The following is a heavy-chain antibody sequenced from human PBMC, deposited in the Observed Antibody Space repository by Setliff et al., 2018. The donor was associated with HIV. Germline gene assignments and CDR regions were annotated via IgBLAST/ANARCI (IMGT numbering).Heavy chain of an antibody. D-gene: IGHD6-6*01. CDR3: ARDPAPSSSASYFQH. CDR1: GYTFTSYY. V-gene: IGHV1-46*01. CDR2: INPSSGST. Sequence: ASVKVSCKASGYTFTSYYMHWVRQAPGQGLEWMGIINPSSGSTTYAQKFQGRATMTRDTSTGTVYMELSSLRSEDTAVYYCARDPAPSSSASYFQHWGQGTPVTVSS. J-gene: IGHJ1*01.